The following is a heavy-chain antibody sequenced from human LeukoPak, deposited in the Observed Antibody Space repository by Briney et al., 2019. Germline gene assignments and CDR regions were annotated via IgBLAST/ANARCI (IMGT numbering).Heavy chain of an antibody. CDR2: INHSGST. CDR1: GGSISGYY. D-gene: IGHD3-3*01. Sequence: PSETLSLTCTVSGGSISGYYWSWIRQPPGKGLEWIGEINHSGSTNYNPSLKSRVTISVDTSKNQFSLKLSSVTAADTAVYYCARGHGDFWSGYDWYFDLWGRGTPVTVSS. V-gene: IGHV4-34*01. CDR3: ARGHGDFWSGYDWYFDL. J-gene: IGHJ2*01.